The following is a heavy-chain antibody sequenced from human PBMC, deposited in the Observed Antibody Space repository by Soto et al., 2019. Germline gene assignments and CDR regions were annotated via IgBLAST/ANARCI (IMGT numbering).Heavy chain of an antibody. J-gene: IGHJ4*02. Sequence: EVQLVQSGAEVKKPGESLRISCKGSGYSFTSYWLSWVRQMPGKGLEWMGRIDPSDSYTNYSPSFQGHFTISADKSISTAYLQGSSMKASDTAMYYCARLQAAAGYNDLTFDYWGQGTLVTVSS. CDR3: ARLQAAAGYNDLTFDY. CDR2: IDPSDSYT. CDR1: GYSFTSYW. D-gene: IGHD6-13*01. V-gene: IGHV5-10-1*01.